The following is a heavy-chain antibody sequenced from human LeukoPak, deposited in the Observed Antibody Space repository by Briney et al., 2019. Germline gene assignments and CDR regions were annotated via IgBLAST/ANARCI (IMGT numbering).Heavy chain of an antibody. D-gene: IGHD3-10*01. CDR3: AKDFRGLGVWFGDAIGN. V-gene: IGHV3-23*01. CDR1: GFTFSSYA. J-gene: IGHJ4*02. Sequence: GGSLRLSCAASGFTFSSYAMSWVRQAPGKGLEWVSAISGSGGSTYYADSVKGRFTISRDNSKNTLYLQMNSLRAEDTAVYYCAKDFRGLGVWFGDAIGNWGQGTLVTVSS. CDR2: ISGSGGST.